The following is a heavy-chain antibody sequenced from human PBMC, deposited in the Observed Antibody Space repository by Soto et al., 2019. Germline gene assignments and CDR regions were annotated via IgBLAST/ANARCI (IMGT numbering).Heavy chain of an antibody. D-gene: IGHD3-3*01. V-gene: IGHV1-69*01. CDR3: ASPGGRYYDFWSGYQLYYYGMDL. CDR1: GGTFSSYA. CDR2: IIPIFGTA. J-gene: IGHJ6*02. Sequence: QVQLVQSGAEVKKPGSSVKVSCRASGGTFSSYAISWVRQAPGQGLEWMGGIIPIFGTANYAQKFQGRVTITADESTSTAYLELSSLRSEDTAVYYSASPGGRYYDFWSGYQLYYYGMDLWGQGTTVTVSS.